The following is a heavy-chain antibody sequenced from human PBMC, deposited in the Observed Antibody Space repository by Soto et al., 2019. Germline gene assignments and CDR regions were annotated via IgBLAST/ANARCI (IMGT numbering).Heavy chain of an antibody. D-gene: IGHD5-12*01. Sequence: SETLSLTCTVSGGSISSYYWSWIRQPPGKGLEWLGNIHYSGSTNYNPSLKSRVTISVDTSKNQFSLRLTSVTAADTAVYYFARVPQSRDGYNYPYYYSGMDVWGQGTTVTVSS. CDR2: IHYSGST. CDR1: GGSISSYY. J-gene: IGHJ6*02. V-gene: IGHV4-59*01. CDR3: ARVPQSRDGYNYPYYYSGMDV.